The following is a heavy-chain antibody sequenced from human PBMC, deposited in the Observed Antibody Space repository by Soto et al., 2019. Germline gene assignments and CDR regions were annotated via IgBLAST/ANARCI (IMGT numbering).Heavy chain of an antibody. CDR2: INYSGNT. Sequence: PSETLSLTCTVSGGSINSRLYYWGWIRQPPGKGLEWIGSINYSGNTFFYPSLKSRVTISVDTSKNQFSLKLSSVTAADTAVYYCARHVGYSTRRLYYFDYWGQGTLVTVSS. D-gene: IGHD5-12*01. CDR1: GGSINSRLYY. V-gene: IGHV4-39*01. J-gene: IGHJ4*02. CDR3: ARHVGYSTRRLYYFDY.